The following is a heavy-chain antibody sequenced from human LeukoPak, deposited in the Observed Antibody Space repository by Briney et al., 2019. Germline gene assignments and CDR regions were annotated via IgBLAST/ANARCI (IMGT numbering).Heavy chain of an antibody. Sequence: SETLSLTCTVSGGSISSYYWSWIRQPPGKGLEWIGYIYYSGSTNYNPSLQSRVTISVDTSKNQFSLELSSVTAADTAVYYCASGYYFPYFQHWGQGALVTVSS. D-gene: IGHD3-22*01. CDR1: GGSISSYY. J-gene: IGHJ1*01. CDR3: ASGYYFPYFQH. V-gene: IGHV4-59*01. CDR2: IYYSGST.